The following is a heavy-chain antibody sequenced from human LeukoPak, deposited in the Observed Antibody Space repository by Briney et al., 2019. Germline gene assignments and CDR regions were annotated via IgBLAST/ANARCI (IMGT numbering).Heavy chain of an antibody. V-gene: IGHV3-48*01. CDR2: ISSSSSTI. D-gene: IGHD6-13*01. J-gene: IGHJ4*02. CDR1: GFTFSSYS. CDR3: ASEWSSSWLDY. Sequence: GGSLRLSCAASGFTFSSYSMNWVRQAPGKGLEWVSYISSSSSTIYYADSVKGRFTISRDNAKNSLYPQMNSLRAEDTAVYYCASEWSSSWLDYWGQGTLVTVSS.